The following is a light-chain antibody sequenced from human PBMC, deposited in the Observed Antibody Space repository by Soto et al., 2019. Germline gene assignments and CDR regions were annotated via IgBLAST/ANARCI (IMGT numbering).Light chain of an antibody. CDR1: SSNIGNNY. J-gene: IGLJ2*01. Sequence: QSSLTQPPSVSAAPGQKVTISCSGSSSNIGNNYVSWDQQPPGTAPKLLIYDNNKRPSGIPDRFSGSKSGTSATLGITGLQTGDEADYYCGTWDSSLSAVVFGGGTKVTVL. CDR3: GTWDSSLSAVV. CDR2: DNN. V-gene: IGLV1-51*01.